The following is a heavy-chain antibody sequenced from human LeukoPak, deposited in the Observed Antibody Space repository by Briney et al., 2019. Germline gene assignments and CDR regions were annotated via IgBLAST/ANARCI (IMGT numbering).Heavy chain of an antibody. CDR1: GLTLSKYG. Sequence: GGSLTLFCAVSGLTLSKYGMSCLRHATGKSLEWVACISSRGGGTIYADSGKGRFTISRDNPKNTLYLQMNSLRAEDTAVYFCAKRGVVIRVILVGFHKEAYYFDSWGQGALVTVSS. D-gene: IGHD3-22*01. V-gene: IGHV3-23*01. CDR2: ISSRGGGT. CDR3: AKRGVVIRVILVGFHKEAYYFDS. J-gene: IGHJ4*02.